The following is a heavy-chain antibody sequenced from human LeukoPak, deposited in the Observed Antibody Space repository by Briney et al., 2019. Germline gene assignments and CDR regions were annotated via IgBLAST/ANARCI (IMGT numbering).Heavy chain of an antibody. D-gene: IGHD2-15*01. CDR3: ATFYCSGGSCYSFSDAFDI. CDR2: IKQDGSEK. V-gene: IGHV3-7*01. Sequence: PGGSLRLSCAASGFTFSSYWMSWVRQAPGKGLEWVANIKQDGSEKYYVDSVKGRFTISRDNAKNSLYLQMNSLRAEDTAVYYCATFYCSGGSCYSFSDAFDIWGQGTMVTVSS. J-gene: IGHJ3*02. CDR1: GFTFSSYW.